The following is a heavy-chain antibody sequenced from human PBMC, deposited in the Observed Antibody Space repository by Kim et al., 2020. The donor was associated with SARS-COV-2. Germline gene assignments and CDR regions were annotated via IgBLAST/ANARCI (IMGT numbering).Heavy chain of an antibody. CDR2: ISHSSSDT. V-gene: IGHV3-11*03. D-gene: IGHD2-8*01. Sequence: GGSLRLSCAASGFTFSNYYMSWIRQAPGKGLEWVSNISHSSSDTYYADSVKGRFTISRDNAKNSLYLQMNSLRAEDTAVYYCASWCILRKAAMVLQYYF. CDR3: ASWCILRKAAMVLQYYF. J-gene: IGHJ6*01. CDR1: GFTFSNYY.